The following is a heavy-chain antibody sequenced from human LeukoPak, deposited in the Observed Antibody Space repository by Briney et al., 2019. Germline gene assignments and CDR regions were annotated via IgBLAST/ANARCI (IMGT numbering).Heavy chain of an antibody. CDR2: IYTSGST. D-gene: IGHD1-26*01. V-gene: IGHV4-61*02. Sequence: SETLSLICTVSGGSISSGSYYWSWIRQPAGKGLEWIGRIYTSGSTNYNPSLKSRVTISVDTSKNQFSLKLSSVTAADTAVYYCARSGSYSYYYMDVWGRGTTVTISS. J-gene: IGHJ6*03. CDR1: GGSISSGSYY. CDR3: ARSGSYSYYYMDV.